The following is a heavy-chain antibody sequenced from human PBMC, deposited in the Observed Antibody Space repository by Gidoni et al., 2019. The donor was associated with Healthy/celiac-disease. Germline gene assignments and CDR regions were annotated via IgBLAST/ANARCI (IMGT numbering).Heavy chain of an antibody. D-gene: IGHD3-10*01. J-gene: IGHJ4*02. CDR2: ISGSGGST. Sequence: EVQLLESGGGLVQPGGSLRLSCEASGFTFSSYAMSWVRQAPGKGLEWVSAISGSGGSTYYADSVKGRFTISRDNSKNTLYLQMNSLRAEDTAVYYCAKDFPSYYYGSGENYFDYWGQGTLVTVSS. CDR1: GFTFSSYA. V-gene: IGHV3-23*01. CDR3: AKDFPSYYYGSGENYFDY.